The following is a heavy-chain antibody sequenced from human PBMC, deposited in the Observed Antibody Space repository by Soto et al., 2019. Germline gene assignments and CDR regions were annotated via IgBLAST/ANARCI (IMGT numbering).Heavy chain of an antibody. Sequence: SGGHGGSRIRKKTGKGLEWIGYIYYSGSTNYNPSLKSRVTISVDTSKNQFSLKLSSVTAADTAVYYCARGGWFGEFGNNYYGMDVWGQGTTVTV. V-gene: IGHV4-61*08. CDR1: SGGHG. J-gene: IGHJ6*02. CDR3: ARGGWFGEFGNNYYGMDV. CDR2: IYYSGST. D-gene: IGHD3-10*01.